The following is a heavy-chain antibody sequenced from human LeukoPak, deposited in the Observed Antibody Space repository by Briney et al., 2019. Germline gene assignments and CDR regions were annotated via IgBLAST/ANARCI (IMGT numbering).Heavy chain of an antibody. CDR1: GGTFSSYA. CDR2: IIPIFGTA. D-gene: IGHD1-26*01. CDR3: ALQGGRWELLRAYFQH. J-gene: IGHJ1*01. V-gene: IGHV1-69*05. Sequence: SVKVSCKASGGTFSSYAISWVRQAPGQGLEWMGGIIPIFGTANYAQKFQGRVTITTDESTSTAYMELSSLRSEDAAVYYCALQGGRWELLRAYFQHWGQGTLVTVSS.